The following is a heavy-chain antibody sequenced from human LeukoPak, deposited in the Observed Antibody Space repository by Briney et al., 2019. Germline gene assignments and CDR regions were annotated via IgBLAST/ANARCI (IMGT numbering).Heavy chain of an antibody. J-gene: IGHJ4*02. CDR3: ARDKQGKELRGY. CDR2: ISAYNGNT. Sequence: ASVKVSCKASGYTFTSCGISWVRQAPGQGREWMGWISAYNGNTNYAQKLQGRVTMTTDTSTSTAYMELRSLRSDDTAVYYCARDKQGKELRGYWRQGTLVTVSS. CDR1: GYTFTSCG. V-gene: IGHV1-18*01. D-gene: IGHD1-7*01.